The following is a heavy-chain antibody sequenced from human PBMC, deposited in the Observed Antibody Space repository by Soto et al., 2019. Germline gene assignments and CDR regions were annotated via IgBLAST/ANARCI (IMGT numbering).Heavy chain of an antibody. D-gene: IGHD5-12*01. CDR1: GYTFTGYY. CDR2: INPNSGGT. Sequence: ASVKVSCKASGYTFTGYYMHWVRQAPGQGLEWMGWINPNSGGTNYAQKFQGWVTMTRDTSISTAYMELSRLRSDDTAVYYCARGPVDIVATIPRYNWFDPWGQGTLVTVSS. J-gene: IGHJ5*02. V-gene: IGHV1-2*04. CDR3: ARGPVDIVATIPRYNWFDP.